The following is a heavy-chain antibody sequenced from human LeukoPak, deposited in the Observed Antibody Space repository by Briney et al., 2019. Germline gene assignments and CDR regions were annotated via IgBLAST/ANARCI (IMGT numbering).Heavy chain of an antibody. CDR3: ARNMVVNSLDN. J-gene: IGHJ4*02. CDR1: GGSISSGSYY. Sequence: PSETLSLTCTVSGGSISSGSYYWRWIRQPAGKGLEWIGRIYTSGSTNYNPSLKSRVTISVDTSKNQFSLRLTSVTAADTAVYYCARNMVVNSLDNWGQGTLVTVSS. D-gene: IGHD2-21*01. CDR2: IYTSGST. V-gene: IGHV4-61*02.